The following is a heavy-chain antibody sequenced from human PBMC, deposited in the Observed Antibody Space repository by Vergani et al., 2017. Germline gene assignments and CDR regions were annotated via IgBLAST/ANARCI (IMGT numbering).Heavy chain of an antibody. Sequence: QVQLVQSGAEVKKPGASVKVSCKASGYTFTSYGISWVRQAPGQGLEWMGWISAYNGNTDYAQKLQGRVTMTTDTSTSTAYMELRSLRSDDTAVYYCARDRVVVVPAAMFRMLSPDALDIWGQGTMVTVSS. J-gene: IGHJ3*02. V-gene: IGHV1-18*01. CDR1: GYTFTSYG. CDR3: ARDRVVVVPAAMFRMLSPDALDI. D-gene: IGHD2-2*01. CDR2: ISAYNGNT.